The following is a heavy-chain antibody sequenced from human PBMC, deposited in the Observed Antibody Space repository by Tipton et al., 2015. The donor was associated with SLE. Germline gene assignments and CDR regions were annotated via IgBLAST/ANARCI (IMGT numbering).Heavy chain of an antibody. Sequence: LRLSCTVSGGSISSGGYYWSWIRQHPGKGLEWIGYIYYSGSTYYNPSLKSRVTISVDTSKNQFSLKLSSVTAADTAVYYCARVDYGDYGGGAFDIWGQGTMVTVSS. CDR3: ARVDYGDYGGGAFDI. V-gene: IGHV4-31*03. D-gene: IGHD4-17*01. CDR2: IYYSGST. J-gene: IGHJ3*02. CDR1: GGSISSGGYY.